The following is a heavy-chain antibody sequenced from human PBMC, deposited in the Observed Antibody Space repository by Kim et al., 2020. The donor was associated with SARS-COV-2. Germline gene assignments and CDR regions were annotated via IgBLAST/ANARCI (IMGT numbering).Heavy chain of an antibody. J-gene: IGHJ1*01. Sequence: SVKGRFNSSRDNSKDTLYLQMNSLRAEDTAVYYCARDVRVRGVIMSYFQHWGQGTLVTVSS. D-gene: IGHD3-10*01. CDR3: ARDVRVRGVIMSYFQH. V-gene: IGHV3-30*01.